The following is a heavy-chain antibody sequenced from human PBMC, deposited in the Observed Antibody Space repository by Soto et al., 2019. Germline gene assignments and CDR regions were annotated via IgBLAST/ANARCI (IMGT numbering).Heavy chain of an antibody. CDR1: GFTFSSYA. D-gene: IGHD2-8*01. CDR2: ISGSGGST. V-gene: IGHV3-23*01. J-gene: IGHJ4*02. CDR3: AKDGGRLMVYVPYFDY. Sequence: GGSLRLSCAASGFTFSSYAMSWVRQAPGKGLEWVSAISGSGGSTYYADSVKGRFTISRDNSKNTLYLQMNSLRAEDTAVYYCAKDGGRLMVYVPYFDYWGQGTLVTVSS.